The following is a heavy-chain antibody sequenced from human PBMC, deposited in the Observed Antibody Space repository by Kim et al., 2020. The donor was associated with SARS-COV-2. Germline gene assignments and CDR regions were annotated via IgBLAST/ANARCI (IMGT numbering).Heavy chain of an antibody. CDR2: ISYDGSNK. V-gene: IGHV3-30*04. CDR1: GFTFRNYA. Sequence: GGSLRLSCAASGFTFRNYALHWVRQAPGKGLEWVAVISYDGSNKYYADSVKGRFTISRDNSKDTLYLHMNSLRIDDKALCYCATDLAQLLASRYFYGMDVWGQGTTVTVSS. J-gene: IGHJ6*02. D-gene: IGHD6-19*01. CDR3: ATDLAQLLASRYFYGMDV.